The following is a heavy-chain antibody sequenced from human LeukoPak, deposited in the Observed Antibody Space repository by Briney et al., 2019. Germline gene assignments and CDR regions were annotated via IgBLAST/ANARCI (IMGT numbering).Heavy chain of an antibody. V-gene: IGHV1-24*01. CDR1: GYTLTELS. CDR3: ATGGRITIPFDY. J-gene: IGHJ4*02. CDR2: FDPEDGET. Sequence: ASVKVSCKVSGYTLTELSMHWVRQAPGKGLEWMGGFDPEDGETIYAQKFQGRVTMTEDTSTDTAYMELSSLRSEDTAVYYCATGGRITIPFDYWGQGTLVTVSS. D-gene: IGHD3-3*01.